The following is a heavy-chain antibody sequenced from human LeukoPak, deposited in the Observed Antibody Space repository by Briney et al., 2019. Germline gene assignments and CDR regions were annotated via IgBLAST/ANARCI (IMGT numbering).Heavy chain of an antibody. CDR1: GYTFTGYY. J-gene: IGHJ3*02. Sequence: GASVKVSCKASGYTFTGYYMHWVRQAPGQGLEWMGGIIPIFGTANYAQKFQGRVTITADKSTSTAYMELSSLRSEDTAVYYCARDGFSTPYYYDSSGYYGGAFDIWGQGTMATVSS. CDR2: IIPIFGTA. V-gene: IGHV1-69*06. D-gene: IGHD3-22*01. CDR3: ARDGFSTPYYYDSSGYYGGAFDI.